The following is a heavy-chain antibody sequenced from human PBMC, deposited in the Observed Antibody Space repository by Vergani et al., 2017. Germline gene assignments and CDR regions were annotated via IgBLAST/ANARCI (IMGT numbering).Heavy chain of an antibody. CDR3: ARNNYYDSSGYYGGGGFDFDY. CDR2: IRISSSTI. V-gene: IGHV3-48*01. Sequence: EVPLVESGGGLVQPGGSLRLSCAASGFTFSSYSMNWVRQAPGKGLEWVSYIRISSSTIYYAYSVKGRFTISQAQSKNSLYLQMNSLRAEDTAVYYCARNNYYDSSGYYGGGGFDFDYWGQGTLVTVSS. CDR1: GFTFSSYS. D-gene: IGHD3-22*01. J-gene: IGHJ4*02.